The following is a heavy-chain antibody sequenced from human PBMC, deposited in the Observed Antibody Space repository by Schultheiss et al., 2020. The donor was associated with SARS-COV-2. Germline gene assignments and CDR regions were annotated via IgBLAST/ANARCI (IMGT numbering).Heavy chain of an antibody. J-gene: IGHJ4*02. CDR3: AKESLGGFTYFDY. V-gene: IGHV1-18*04. D-gene: IGHD3-10*01. CDR2: ISAYNGNT. CDR1: GYTFTGYY. Sequence: ASVKVSCKASGYTFTGYYMHWVRQAPGQGLEWMGWISAYNGNTNYAQKFQGRVTITADESTSTAYMELSSLRAEDTALYYCAKESLGGFTYFDYWGQGTLVTVSS.